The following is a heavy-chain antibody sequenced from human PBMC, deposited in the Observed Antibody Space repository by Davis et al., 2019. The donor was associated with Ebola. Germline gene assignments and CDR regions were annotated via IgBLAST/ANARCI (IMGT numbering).Heavy chain of an antibody. D-gene: IGHD2-8*01. Sequence: KVSCKGSGYSFTSYWIGWVRQKPGGGLEWMGIIYPGDSDTRYSPSFEGQVTISADRSISTAYLQWSSLEASDSALYFCARPSTSGQGNAFNIWGQGTMVTVSS. CDR1: GYSFTSYW. CDR2: IYPGDSDT. V-gene: IGHV5-51*01. J-gene: IGHJ3*02. CDR3: ARPSTSGQGNAFNI.